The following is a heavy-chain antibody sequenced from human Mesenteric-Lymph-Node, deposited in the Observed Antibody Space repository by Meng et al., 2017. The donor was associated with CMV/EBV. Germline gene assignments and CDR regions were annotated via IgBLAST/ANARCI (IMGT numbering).Heavy chain of an antibody. Sequence: GESLKISCAASGFTFSSYGMHWVRQAPGKGLEWVAVIWDDGSNKYYADSLKGRFTISRDNSKNTLYLQMNSLRAEDTAVYYCAKLGGNGAVAGIDYWGQGTLVTVSS. J-gene: IGHJ4*02. V-gene: IGHV3-33*06. CDR1: GFTFSSYG. CDR2: IWDDGSNK. CDR3: AKLGGNGAVAGIDY. D-gene: IGHD6-19*01.